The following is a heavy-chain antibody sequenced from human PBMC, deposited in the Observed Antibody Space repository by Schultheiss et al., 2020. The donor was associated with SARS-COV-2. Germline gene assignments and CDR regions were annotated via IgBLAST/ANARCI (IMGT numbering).Heavy chain of an antibody. CDR2: ISGYNGDT. CDR1: GNTFTSYG. J-gene: IGHJ4*02. D-gene: IGHD2-15*01. CDR3: ARERVKFGGSCYFGY. V-gene: IGHV1-18*01. Sequence: ASVKVSCKASGNTFTSYGISWVRQAPGQGLEWMGWISGYNGDTNYAQNLQGRVTMTTDTSTSTAYMELRSLRSDDTAVYYCARERVKFGGSCYFGYWGQGTLVTVSS.